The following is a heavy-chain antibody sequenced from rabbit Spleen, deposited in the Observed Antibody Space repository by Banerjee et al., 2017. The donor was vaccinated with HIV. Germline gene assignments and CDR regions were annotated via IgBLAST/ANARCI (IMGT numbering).Heavy chain of an antibody. CDR2: IYAGSIDDT. CDR3: ARASVGFNGYNHAYYYGMDL. V-gene: IGHV1S45*01. CDR1: GFSFSDRDV. Sequence: QEQLVESGGGLVKPEGSLTLTCKASGFSFSDRDVMCWVRQAPGKGLEWIACIYAGSIDDTYYASWAKGRFTISKTSSTTVTLQMTSLTAADTATYLCARASVGFNGYNHAYYYGMDLWGPGTLVTVS. J-gene: IGHJ6*01. D-gene: IGHD6-1*01.